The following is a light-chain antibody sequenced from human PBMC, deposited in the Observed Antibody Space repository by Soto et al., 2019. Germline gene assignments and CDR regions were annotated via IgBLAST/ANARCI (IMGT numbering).Light chain of an antibody. J-gene: IGLJ3*02. CDR1: SSDVGSYNL. Sequence: QSALTQPASVSGSPGQSIIISCTGTSSDVGSYNLVSWYQQHPGEAPKLMIYEGSKRPSGISNRFSGSKSGNTASLTISGLQAEDEADYYCCSYAGSSTWVFGGGTKLTVL. CDR2: EGS. V-gene: IGLV2-23*01. CDR3: CSYAGSSTWV.